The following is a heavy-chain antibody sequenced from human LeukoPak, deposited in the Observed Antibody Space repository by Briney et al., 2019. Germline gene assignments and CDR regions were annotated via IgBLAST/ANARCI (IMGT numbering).Heavy chain of an antibody. CDR3: ARDVLYYGSGIPDAFDI. CDR1: GFTFSSYA. J-gene: IGHJ3*02. CDR2: ISYDGSNK. V-gene: IGHV3-30-3*01. Sequence: GRSLRLSCAASGFTFSSYAMHWVRQAPGKGLEWVAVISYDGSNKYYADSVKGRFTISRDNSKNTLYLQMNSLRAEDTAVYYCARDVLYYGSGIPDAFDIWGQGTMVTVSS. D-gene: IGHD3-10*01.